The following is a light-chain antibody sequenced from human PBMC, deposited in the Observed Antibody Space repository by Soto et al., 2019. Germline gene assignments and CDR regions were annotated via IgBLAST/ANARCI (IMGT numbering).Light chain of an antibody. CDR1: SSDVGGYKY. V-gene: IGLV2-14*01. Sequence: QSVLTQPASVSGSPGQSITISCTGTSSDVGGYKYVSWYQQHPGKAPKVMIYEVSNRPSGVSNRFSGSKSGNTASLTISGLQAEDEADYYCSSYTSSSNIYVFGTGTKLIVL. CDR2: EVS. CDR3: SSYTSSSNIYV. J-gene: IGLJ1*01.